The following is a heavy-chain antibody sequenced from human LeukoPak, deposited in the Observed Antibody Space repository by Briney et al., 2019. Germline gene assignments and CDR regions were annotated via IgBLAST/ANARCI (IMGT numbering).Heavy chain of an antibody. Sequence: SETLSLTCAVSGYSIGSGYYWVWIRQPPGTGLEWIGSIYGSGSTYYNPSLTSRVTISIDTSKNQFSLKLSSVTAADTALYYCARRPVDYSYGYPRPLYFDYWGQGTLVTVSS. D-gene: IGHD5-18*01. CDR2: IYGSGST. CDR1: GYSIGSGYY. V-gene: IGHV4-38-2*01. J-gene: IGHJ4*02. CDR3: ARRPVDYSYGYPRPLYFDY.